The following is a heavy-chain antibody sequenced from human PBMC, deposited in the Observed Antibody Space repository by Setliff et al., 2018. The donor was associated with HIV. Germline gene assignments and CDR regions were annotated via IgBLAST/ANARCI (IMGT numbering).Heavy chain of an antibody. J-gene: IGHJ4*02. CDR2: INHSGST. CDR1: GGSLSDHY. Sequence: PSETLSLTCAVYGGSLSDHYRSWIRQPPGKGLEWIGEINHSGSTNYNPSLRSRVSISVDTSKNQFSLRLSSVTAADTAVYYCARDPSSSGWSEGLYYFDSWGRGTLVTVSS. D-gene: IGHD6-19*01. CDR3: ARDPSSSGWSEGLYYFDS. V-gene: IGHV4-34*01.